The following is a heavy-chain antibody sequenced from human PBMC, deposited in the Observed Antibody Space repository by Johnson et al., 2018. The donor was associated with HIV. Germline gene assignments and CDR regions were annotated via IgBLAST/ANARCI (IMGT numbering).Heavy chain of an antibody. CDR1: GFTFSRHA. D-gene: IGHD3-22*01. V-gene: IGHV3-30-3*01. CDR3: ARGGYYYDSYDAFDI. Sequence: QVQLVESGGGVVQPGRSLRLSCAASGFTFSRHAVHWVRRAPGRGLEWVALISYAGANKYYADSVKGRFPISRDNSKNTLYLQMNSLRAEDTAVYYCARGGYYYDSYDAFDIWGQGTMVTVSS. CDR2: ISYAGANK. J-gene: IGHJ3*02.